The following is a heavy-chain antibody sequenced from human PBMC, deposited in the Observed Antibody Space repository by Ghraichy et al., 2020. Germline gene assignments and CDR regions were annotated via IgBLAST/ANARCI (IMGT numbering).Heavy chain of an antibody. D-gene: IGHD2-21*02. CDR1: GFSLSATGVG. V-gene: IGHV2-5*02. Sequence: SGPTLVKPTQTLTLTCTFSGFSLSATGVGVDWIRQPPGKALEWLALIYWDDDKRYSPSLKNRLTVSKDTSRNQVVLTMTNMDPVDTATYYCAQAFCGGDCRSRYYYGLDVWGQGTTVTVSS. J-gene: IGHJ6*02. CDR3: AQAFCGGDCRSRYYYGLDV. CDR2: IYWDDDK.